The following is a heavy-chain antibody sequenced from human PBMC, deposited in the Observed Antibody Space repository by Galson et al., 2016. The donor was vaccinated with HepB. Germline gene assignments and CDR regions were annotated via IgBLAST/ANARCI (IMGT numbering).Heavy chain of an antibody. CDR3: ARDYSGQLWLLGGFDY. D-gene: IGHD5-18*01. V-gene: IGHV3-11*06. J-gene: IGHJ4*02. CDR1: GFTFSDYY. CDR2: LSSSGSYT. Sequence: SLRLSCAASGFTFSDYYMSWIRQGPGKGLEWVSYLSSSGSYTNYADSVKGRFTISRDNPKSSLYLQMNSLRVEDTAVYYCARDYSGQLWLLGGFDYWGQGTLVTVSS.